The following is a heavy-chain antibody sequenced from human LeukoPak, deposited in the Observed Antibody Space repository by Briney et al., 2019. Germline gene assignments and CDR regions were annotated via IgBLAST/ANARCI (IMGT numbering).Heavy chain of an antibody. D-gene: IGHD6-19*01. CDR2: IGSSGTTI. V-gene: IGHV3-48*03. CDR1: GFPFSVYE. CDR3: ALLAVASDFDY. Sequence: GGSLRLSCAVSGFPFSVYEMNWVRQAPGKGLEWSSNIGSSGTTIYYADSVRGRFSISRDNAKSSLYLQMNSLRVEDTAVYYCALLAVASDFDYWGQGALVTVSS. J-gene: IGHJ4*02.